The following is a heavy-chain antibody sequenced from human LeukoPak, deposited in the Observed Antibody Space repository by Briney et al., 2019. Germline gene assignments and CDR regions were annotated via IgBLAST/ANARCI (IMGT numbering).Heavy chain of an antibody. CDR1: GGTFSSYA. CDR2: IIPIFGTA. J-gene: IGHJ5*02. D-gene: IGHD3-3*01. CDR3: ARDGDYDFWSGPHNWFDP. Sequence: SVTVSFKASGGTFSSYAISWVRQAPGQGLEWMGGIIPIFGTANYAQKFQGRVTITTDESTSTAYMELSSLRSEDTAVYYCARDGDYDFWSGPHNWFDPWGQGTLVTVSS. V-gene: IGHV1-69*05.